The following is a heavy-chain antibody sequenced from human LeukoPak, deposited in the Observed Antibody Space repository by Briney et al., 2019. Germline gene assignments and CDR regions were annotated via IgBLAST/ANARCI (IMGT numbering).Heavy chain of an antibody. V-gene: IGHV4-34*01. Sequence: SETLSLTCAVYGGSFSGYYWSWIRQPPGKGLEWIGEINHSGSTNYNPSLKSRVTISVDTSKNQFSLKLSSVTAADMAVYYCASGMDSSGYYPYYYYGMDVWGQGTTVTVSS. CDR3: ASGMDSSGYYPYYYYGMDV. J-gene: IGHJ6*02. D-gene: IGHD3-22*01. CDR1: GGSFSGYY. CDR2: INHSGST.